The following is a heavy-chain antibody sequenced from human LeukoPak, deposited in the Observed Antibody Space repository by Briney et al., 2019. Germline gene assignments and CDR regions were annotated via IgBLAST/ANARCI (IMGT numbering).Heavy chain of an antibody. V-gene: IGHV1-69*05. D-gene: IGHD5-18*01. Sequence: GASVKVSCKASGYTFTSYAISWVRQAPGQGLEWMGGIIPIFGTANYAQKFQGRVTITTDESTSTAYMELSSLRSEDTAVYYCARGGVGYSYGEFDYWGQGTLVTVSS. CDR2: IIPIFGTA. J-gene: IGHJ4*02. CDR3: ARGGVGYSYGEFDY. CDR1: GYTFTSYA.